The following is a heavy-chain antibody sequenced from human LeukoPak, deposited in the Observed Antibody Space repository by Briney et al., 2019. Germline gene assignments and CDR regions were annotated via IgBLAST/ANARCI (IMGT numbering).Heavy chain of an antibody. CDR2: IYSGGST. CDR3: AIDSSGYTVSFDY. D-gene: IGHD3-22*01. J-gene: IGHJ4*02. CDR1: GFTVSSNY. V-gene: IGHV3-53*01. Sequence: PGGSLRLSCAASGFTVSSNYMSWVRQAPGKGLEWVSVIYSGGSTYYADSVKGRFTISRDNSKNTLYLQMNSLRAEDTAVYYCAIDSSGYTVSFDYWGQGTLVTASS.